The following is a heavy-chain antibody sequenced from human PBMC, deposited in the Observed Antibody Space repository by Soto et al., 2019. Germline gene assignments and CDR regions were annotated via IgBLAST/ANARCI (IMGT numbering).Heavy chain of an antibody. CDR2: ISYDGGNK. V-gene: IGHV3-30*18. D-gene: IGHD3-16*01. Sequence: GGSLRLSCAASGFTFSSYGMHWVRQAPGKGLEWVAVISYDGGNKYYADSVKGRFTISRDNSKNTLYLQMNSLRAEDTAVYYCAKGVVGDLGGYFDYWGQGTLVTVSS. CDR1: GFTFSSYG. CDR3: AKGVVGDLGGYFDY. J-gene: IGHJ4*02.